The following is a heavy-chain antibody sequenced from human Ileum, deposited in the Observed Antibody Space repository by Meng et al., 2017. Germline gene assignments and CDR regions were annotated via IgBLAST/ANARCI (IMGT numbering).Heavy chain of an antibody. Sequence: GESLKISCAASGFTFSSYSMNWVRQAPGKGLEWVSSISGSSSYMYYADSVKGRFTISRDNAKNSLYLQMNSLRAEDTAVYFCSRARGSCSGDCWRYAFSIWGQGTMVTVSS. J-gene: IGHJ3*02. D-gene: IGHD2-21*02. CDR1: GFTFSSYS. CDR3: SRARGSCSGDCWRYAFSI. V-gene: IGHV3-21*01. CDR2: ISGSSSYM.